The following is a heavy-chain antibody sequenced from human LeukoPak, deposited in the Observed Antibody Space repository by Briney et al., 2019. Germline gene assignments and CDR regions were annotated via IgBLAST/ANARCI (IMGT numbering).Heavy chain of an antibody. CDR3: AGHRIGSYSLDS. CDR1: GGSISGYY. D-gene: IGHD1-26*01. V-gene: IGHV4-59*08. Sequence: PSETLSLTCTVSGGSISGYYWSWIRQPPGKGLEWIGYIYYSGSTNHNPSLKSRVTMSVDTSKNHFSLRLSSVTAADTAVYYCAGHRIGSYSLDSWGQGTLVTVSS. J-gene: IGHJ4*02. CDR2: IYYSGST.